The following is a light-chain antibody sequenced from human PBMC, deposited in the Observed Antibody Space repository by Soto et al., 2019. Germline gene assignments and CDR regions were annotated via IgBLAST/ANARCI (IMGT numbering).Light chain of an antibody. V-gene: IGKV1-5*03. Sequence: DIQMTQSPSTLSASVGDRVTITCRASQSVSERLAWYQQKPGKAPKLIIYKASSLESAFPSRFSGSGSGTSFTLKILNLQTYDFGRGDCHQYKCYPITFGQGTKLEIK. CDR2: KAS. J-gene: IGKJ2*01. CDR1: QSVSER. CDR3: HQYKCYPIT.